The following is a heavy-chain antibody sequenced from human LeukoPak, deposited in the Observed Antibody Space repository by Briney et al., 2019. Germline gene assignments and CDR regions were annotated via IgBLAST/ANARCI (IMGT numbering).Heavy chain of an antibody. D-gene: IGHD3-3*01. CDR1: GYTFTGYY. CDR3: ARADDFWSGLANTLGY. Sequence: ASVKVSCKASGYTFTGYYMHWVRPAPGQGLEWTGWINPNSGGTNYAQKFQGRVTMTRDTSISTAYMELSRLRSDDTAVYYCARADDFWSGLANTLGYWGQGTLVTVSS. V-gene: IGHV1-2*02. CDR2: INPNSGGT. J-gene: IGHJ4*02.